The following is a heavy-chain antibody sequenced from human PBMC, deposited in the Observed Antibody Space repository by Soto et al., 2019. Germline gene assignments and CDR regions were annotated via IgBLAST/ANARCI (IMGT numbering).Heavy chain of an antibody. Sequence: SQTLSLNCAISGDSVSSNSAGWNWNRQSPSRGLEWLGRTYYRSKWYNDYAVSVKSRITINPDTSKNQFSLQLNSVTPEDTAVYYCARDHTIFGVAAVDYWGQGTLVTVSS. CDR3: ARDHTIFGVAAVDY. J-gene: IGHJ4*02. V-gene: IGHV6-1*01. D-gene: IGHD3-3*01. CDR2: TYYRSKWYN. CDR1: GDSVSSNSAG.